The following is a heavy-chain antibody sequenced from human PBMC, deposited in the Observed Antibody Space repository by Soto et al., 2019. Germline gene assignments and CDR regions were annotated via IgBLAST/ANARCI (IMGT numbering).Heavy chain of an antibody. CDR3: ARDLSYAFDY. CDR1: GFIFTSYS. J-gene: IGHJ4*02. CDR2: IRIDSNHI. D-gene: IGHD1-26*01. Sequence: EVQLMESGGGLGQPGGSLRLSCAASGFIFTSYSMNWVGQAPGKGLEWLSYIRIDSNHIGYADSVRGRFTISSDIAKNSLYLQMNSLRDEDTAVYYCARDLSYAFDYWGQGTLVTVSS. V-gene: IGHV3-48*02.